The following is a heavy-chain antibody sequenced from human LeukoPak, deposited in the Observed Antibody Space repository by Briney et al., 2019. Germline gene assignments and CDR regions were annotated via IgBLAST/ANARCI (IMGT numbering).Heavy chain of an antibody. CDR2: IKSKTDGGTT. Sequence: PGGSLRLSCAASGFTFSNAWMNWVRQAPGKGLEWVGRIKSKTDGGTTDYAAPVKGRFTISRDDSKNTLYLQMNSLKTEDTAVYYCTTEEVNIVVVGAQVGTRDGYYYYGMDVWGQGTTVTVSS. CDR1: GFTFSNAW. CDR3: TTEEVNIVVVGAQVGTRDGYYYYGMDV. J-gene: IGHJ6*02. D-gene: IGHD2-15*01. V-gene: IGHV3-15*07.